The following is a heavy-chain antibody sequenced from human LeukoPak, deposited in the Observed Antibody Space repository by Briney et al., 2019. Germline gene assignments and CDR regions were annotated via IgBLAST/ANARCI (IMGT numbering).Heavy chain of an antibody. Sequence: SETLSLTCTVPGGSISSYYWSWIRQPPGKGLEWIGYIYYSGSTNYNPSLKSRVTISVDTSKNQFSLKLSSVTAADTAVYYCAREVVVPAAHAFDIWGQGTMVTVSS. CDR2: IYYSGST. CDR3: AREVVVPAAHAFDI. D-gene: IGHD2-2*01. CDR1: GGSISSYY. V-gene: IGHV4-59*01. J-gene: IGHJ3*02.